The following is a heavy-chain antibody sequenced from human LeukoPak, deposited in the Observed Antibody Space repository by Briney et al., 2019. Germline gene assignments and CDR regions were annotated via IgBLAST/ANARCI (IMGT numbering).Heavy chain of an antibody. Sequence: GASVKVSCKASGFTFTSSAMQWVRQARGQRLEWIGWIVVGSGNTNYAQKFQERLTITRDMSTSTAYMELSSLRSKDTAVYYCAAIDRPYYYYGMDVWGQGTTVTVSS. CDR2: IVVGSGNT. CDR3: AAIDRPYYYYGMDV. V-gene: IGHV1-58*02. CDR1: GFTFTSSA. J-gene: IGHJ6*02.